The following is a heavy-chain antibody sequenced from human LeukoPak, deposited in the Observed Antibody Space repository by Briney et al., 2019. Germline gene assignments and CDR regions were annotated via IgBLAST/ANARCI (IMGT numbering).Heavy chain of an antibody. J-gene: IGHJ6*03. CDR1: GFTFSSYE. CDR3: ARTGAYRRNYYYMDV. Sequence: GGSLRLSCAASGFTFSSYEMNWVRQAPGKGLEWVSYISSSGSTIYYADSVKGRFTISRDNAKNSLYLQMNSLRAEDTAVYYCARTGAYRRNYYYMDVWGKGTTVTISS. CDR2: ISSSGSTI. V-gene: IGHV3-48*03. D-gene: IGHD7-27*01.